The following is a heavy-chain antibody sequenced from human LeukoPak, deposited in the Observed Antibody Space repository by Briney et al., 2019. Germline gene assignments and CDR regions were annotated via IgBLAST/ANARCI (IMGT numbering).Heavy chain of an antibody. CDR3: ARFRGLNYYDSSGYYYLDY. V-gene: IGHV4-59*01. CDR1: GGSISSYY. CDR2: VYYSGST. J-gene: IGHJ4*02. Sequence: SETLSLTCTVSGGSISSYYWSWIRQPPGKGLEWIGYVYYSGSTNYNPSLKSRVTISVDTSKNQFSLKLSSVTAADTAVYYCARFRGLNYYDSSGYYYLDYWGQGTLVTVSS. D-gene: IGHD3-22*01.